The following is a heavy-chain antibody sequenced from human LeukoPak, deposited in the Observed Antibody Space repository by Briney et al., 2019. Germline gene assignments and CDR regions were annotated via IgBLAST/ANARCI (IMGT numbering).Heavy chain of an antibody. CDR3: TTGGTVTFDY. D-gene: IGHD4-17*01. CDR1: GFTFSNYW. V-gene: IGHV3-74*01. J-gene: IGHJ4*02. CDR2: IDGDGSST. Sequence: GGSLRLSCAASGFTFSNYWMHWVRQAPGKGLVWVSRIDGDGSSTSYADSVKGRFTISRDNAKNTLYLQMNSLRAEDTAVYYCTTGGTVTFDYWGQGTLVTVSS.